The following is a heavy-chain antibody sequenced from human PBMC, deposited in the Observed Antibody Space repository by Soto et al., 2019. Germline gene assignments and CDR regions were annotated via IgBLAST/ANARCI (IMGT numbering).Heavy chain of an antibody. V-gene: IGHV3-9*01. CDR3: ARDMYFITAAGGGIDD. CDR1: GFTFDDNA. J-gene: IGHJ4*02. Sequence: EVQLVESGGGLVQPGRSLRLSCAASGFTFDDNAMHWVRQFPGKGLEWVSGISWNSGTIAYADSVKGRFTISRGNAKNSLYLQMNSLRAEDTALYYCARDMYFITAAGGGIDDWGQGTLVTVSS. CDR2: ISWNSGTI. D-gene: IGHD6-25*01.